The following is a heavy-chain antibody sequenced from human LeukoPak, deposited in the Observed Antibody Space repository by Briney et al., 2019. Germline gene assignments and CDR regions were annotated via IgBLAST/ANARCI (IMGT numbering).Heavy chain of an antibody. CDR1: VFTFSSYA. CDR3: AKAGGAYSTTWYLYFDC. CDR2: IGRSGGNT. J-gene: IGHJ4*02. D-gene: IGHD6-13*01. V-gene: IGHV3-23*01. Sequence: GGSLRLSCAASSVFTFSSYAMSWVRQAPGKGLEWVSSIGRSGGNTYYVDSVKGRFTISRDNSKNTLYLQMDSLRAEDTAVYYCAKAGGAYSTTWYLYFDCWGPGTLVTVSS.